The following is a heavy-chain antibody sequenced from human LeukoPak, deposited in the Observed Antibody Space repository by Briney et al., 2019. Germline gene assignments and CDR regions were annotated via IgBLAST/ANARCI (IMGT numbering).Heavy chain of an antibody. CDR3: AEGAYGDPFAEYFQH. CDR1: GFTFSSYA. Sequence: GGSLRLSCAASGFTFSSYAMSWVRQAPGKGLEWVSAISGSGGSTYYADSVKGRFTISRDNSKNTLYLQMNSLRAEDTAVYYCAEGAYGDPFAEYFQHWGQGTLVTVSS. J-gene: IGHJ1*01. D-gene: IGHD4-17*01. V-gene: IGHV3-23*01. CDR2: ISGSGGST.